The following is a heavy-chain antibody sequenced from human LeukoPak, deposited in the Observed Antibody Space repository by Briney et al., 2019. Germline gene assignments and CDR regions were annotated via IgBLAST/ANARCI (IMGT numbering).Heavy chain of an antibody. CDR3: ARHQSRGSLDY. Sequence: SETLSLTCTVSGGSISSYYWTWIRQPPGRGLEWIVYIYSSGSTNYNPSLKSRVTISVDTSKNQFSLKLTSVTAADTAVYLCARHQSRGSLDYWGQGTLVTVSS. CDR1: GGSISSYY. J-gene: IGHJ4*02. V-gene: IGHV4-59*08. D-gene: IGHD3-10*01. CDR2: IYSSGST.